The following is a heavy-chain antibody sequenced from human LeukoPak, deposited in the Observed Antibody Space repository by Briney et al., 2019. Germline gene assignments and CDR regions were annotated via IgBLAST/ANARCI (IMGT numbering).Heavy chain of an antibody. CDR3: AISIQAAANPAFDY. Sequence: GASVKVSCKAPGNTFAGHNIHWMRQAPGQGLELMGWINPDRGGTDYARQFQGRVTMTSDTSIRAAYMELSSLVSEDSAVYFCAISIQAAANPAFDYWGQGTLVTVSS. V-gene: IGHV1-2*02. D-gene: IGHD6-25*01. CDR2: INPDRGGT. CDR1: GNTFAGHN. J-gene: IGHJ4*02.